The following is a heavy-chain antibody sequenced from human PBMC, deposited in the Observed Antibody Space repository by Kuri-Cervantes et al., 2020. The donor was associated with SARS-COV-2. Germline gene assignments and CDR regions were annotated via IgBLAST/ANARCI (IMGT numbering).Heavy chain of an antibody. CDR3: ARGGSNYYGMAV. J-gene: IGHJ6*02. D-gene: IGHD4-11*01. Sequence: GGSLRLSCAASGFTFSSYWMHWVRQAPGKGPEWVSVIYSGGSTYYADSVKGRFTISRDNSKNTLYLQMNSLRAEDTAVYYCARGGSNYYGMAVWGQGTTVTVSS. CDR2: IYSGGST. V-gene: IGHV3-66*01. CDR1: GFTFSSYW.